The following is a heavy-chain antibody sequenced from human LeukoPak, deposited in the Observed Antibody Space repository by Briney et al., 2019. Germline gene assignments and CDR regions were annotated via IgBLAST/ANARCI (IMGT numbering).Heavy chain of an antibody. V-gene: IGHV4-59*08. D-gene: IGHD2-15*01. CDR2: IYYSGGT. Sequence: PSETLSLTCSVSGGSMSRYYWIWIRQPPGKGLEWIGYIYYSGGTSYNPSLKSRVSISVDTSKNQFSLKLSSVTAADTALYYCARHSGSGYYDYWGQGTLVTVSS. J-gene: IGHJ4*02. CDR3: ARHSGSGYYDY. CDR1: GGSMSRYY.